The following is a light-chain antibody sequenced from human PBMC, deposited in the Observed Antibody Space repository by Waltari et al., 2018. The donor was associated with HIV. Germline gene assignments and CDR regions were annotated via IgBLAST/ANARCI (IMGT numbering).Light chain of an antibody. CDR1: QTIKSF. CDR2: ATS. Sequence: DIQMTQSPSSLSASVGDRVTITCRASQTIKSFLNWYQQKPGQAPNLLIYATSTLHGGVPSRFTVSGSGTAFTLTISSLRPEDFATYYCQQSYNTPYTFGQGTKLEIK. J-gene: IGKJ2*01. V-gene: IGKV1-39*01. CDR3: QQSYNTPYT.